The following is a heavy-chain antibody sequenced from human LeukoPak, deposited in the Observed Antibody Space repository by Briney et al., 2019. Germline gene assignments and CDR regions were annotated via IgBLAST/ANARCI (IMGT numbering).Heavy chain of an antibody. CDR1: GITVSSNY. V-gene: IGHV3-66*01. Sequence: GGSLRLSCVVSGITVSSNYMVWVRQAPGKGLEWVSGIQSGGSTNYADSVKVRFSISRDTSKNTLNLQMNSLRVEDTAVYYCARDRRWLRSEKYYYYIDVWGKGTTVTVSS. CDR2: IQSGGST. J-gene: IGHJ6*03. D-gene: IGHD5-12*01. CDR3: ARDRRWLRSEKYYYYIDV.